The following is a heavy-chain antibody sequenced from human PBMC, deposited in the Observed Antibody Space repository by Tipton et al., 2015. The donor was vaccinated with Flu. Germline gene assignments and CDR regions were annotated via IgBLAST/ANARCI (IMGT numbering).Heavy chain of an antibody. Sequence: QLVQSGAEVKKPGESLKISCKGSGYSFTSYWIGWVRQMPGKGLEWLGIIYPGDSDTRYSPCFQGQVPISADKSISTAYLQWSSLMAADTAMYYCAKHGVVFYGSSGYSRAFDIGGQGTIVPVPA. V-gene: IGHV5-51*01. D-gene: IGHD3-22*01. CDR3: AKHGVVFYGSSGYSRAFDI. J-gene: IGHJ3*02. CDR2: IYPGDSDT. CDR1: GYSFTSYW.